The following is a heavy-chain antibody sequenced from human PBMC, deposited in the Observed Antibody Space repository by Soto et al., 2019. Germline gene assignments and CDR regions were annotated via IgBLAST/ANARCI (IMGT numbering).Heavy chain of an antibody. V-gene: IGHV4-31*03. CDR3: ARRRSTHGHKAFET. D-gene: IGHD3-3*02. CDR1: GGSISSGGYY. J-gene: IGHJ5*02. Sequence: SETLSLTCTVSGGSISSGGYYWSWIRQYPGKGLEWIGYIYYSGSTYHNPSLKRRVTMSVDTSKNQFSLKLSSVTAADTDFYSCARRRSTHGHKAFETWGQGTLVTVSS. CDR2: IYYSGST.